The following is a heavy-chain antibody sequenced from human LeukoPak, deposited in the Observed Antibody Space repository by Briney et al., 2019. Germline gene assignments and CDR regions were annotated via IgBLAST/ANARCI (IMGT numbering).Heavy chain of an antibody. V-gene: IGHV3-48*01. Sequence: GGSLRLSCAASGFTFSTYGMNWVRQAPGKGLEWVSYISGSSSAIYYTDSVKGRFTISRDNAEKSVYLQMNSLRAEDTAVYYCARDPAPLAVAGNYFDYWGQGTLVTVSS. J-gene: IGHJ4*02. CDR2: ISGSSSAI. CDR1: GFTFSTYG. CDR3: ARDPAPLAVAGNYFDY. D-gene: IGHD6-19*01.